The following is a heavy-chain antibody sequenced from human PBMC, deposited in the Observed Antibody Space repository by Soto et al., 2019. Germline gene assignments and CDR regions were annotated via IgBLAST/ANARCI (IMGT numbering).Heavy chain of an antibody. CDR3: TRQMERGYFGMDV. CDR1: GYSFSTYW. Sequence: GESLKISCKGSGYSFSTYWIAWVRQVPGKDLEWMGIIYPGDSDTRYSPSFQGQITISVDESTSTAYLQWYSLKASDTAMYYCTRQMERGYFGMDVWGQGTTVTVSS. CDR2: IYPGDSDT. V-gene: IGHV5-51*01. J-gene: IGHJ6*02. D-gene: IGHD1-1*01.